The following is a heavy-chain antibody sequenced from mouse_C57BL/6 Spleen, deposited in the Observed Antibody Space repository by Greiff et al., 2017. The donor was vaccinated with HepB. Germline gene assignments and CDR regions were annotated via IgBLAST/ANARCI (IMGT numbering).Heavy chain of an antibody. CDR3: ARDQGLRPAWFEY. D-gene: IGHD2-4*01. V-gene: IGHV5-4*01. Sequence: DVHLVESGGGLVKPGGSLKLSCAASGFTFSSYSMSWVRQTPEKGLEWVATISAGGGYTYYPDNVKGRFTISGDNAKNTLYMQMSRLTSEDTAMYSCARDQGLRPAWFEYWGQGTPVTVSA. CDR1: GFTFSSYS. CDR2: ISAGGGYT. J-gene: IGHJ3*01.